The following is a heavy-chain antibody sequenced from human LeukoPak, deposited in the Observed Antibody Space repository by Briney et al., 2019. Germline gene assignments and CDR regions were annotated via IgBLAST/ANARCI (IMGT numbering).Heavy chain of an antibody. D-gene: IGHD3-9*01. J-gene: IGHJ4*02. CDR1: GFXFSSYE. V-gene: IGHV3-48*03. CDR2: ISSSGSTI. Sequence: PGGSLRLSCAASGFXFSSYEINWVRQAPGKGLEWVSYISSSGSTIYYADSVKGRFTISRDNAKNSLYLQMNRLRAEDTAVYYCAGSPTYYDILTGYYTYWGQGTLVTVSS. CDR3: AGSPTYYDILTGYYTY.